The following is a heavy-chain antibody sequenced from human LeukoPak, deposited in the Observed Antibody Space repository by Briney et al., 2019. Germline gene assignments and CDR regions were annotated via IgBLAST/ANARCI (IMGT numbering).Heavy chain of an antibody. CDR3: ARGYQLLWGGWFDP. Sequence: SETLSLTCAVYGGSFSGYHWSWIRQSPGKGLEWIGEINHSESTNYNPSLKSRITISVDTSKNQFSLKLSSVTAADTAVYYCARGYQLLWGGWFDPWGQGTLVTVSS. D-gene: IGHD2-2*01. CDR1: GGSFSGYH. CDR2: INHSEST. V-gene: IGHV4-34*01. J-gene: IGHJ5*02.